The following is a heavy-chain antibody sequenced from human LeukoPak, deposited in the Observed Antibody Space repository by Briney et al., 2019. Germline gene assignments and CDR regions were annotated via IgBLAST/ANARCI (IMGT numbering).Heavy chain of an antibody. CDR3: AAVAGIVRKLYYYGMDV. D-gene: IGHD6-19*01. J-gene: IGHJ6*02. Sequence: SVKVSCKASGGTFSSYAISWVRQAPGQGLEWMGGIIPIFGTASYAQKFQERVTITRDMSTSTAYMELSSLRSEDTAVYYCAAVAGIVRKLYYYGMDVWGQGTTVTVSS. CDR1: GGTFSSYA. V-gene: IGHV1-69*05. CDR2: IIPIFGTA.